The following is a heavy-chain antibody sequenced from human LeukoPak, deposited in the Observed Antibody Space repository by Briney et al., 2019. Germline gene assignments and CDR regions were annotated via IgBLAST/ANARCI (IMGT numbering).Heavy chain of an antibody. D-gene: IGHD4-17*01. J-gene: IGHJ4*02. Sequence: GGSLRLSXAASGFTFSSHAMSWVGQAPGRGLEWVSSIDISGSNAYYADSVKGRFTISRDNSRNTLYLQMDSLRAEDSAIYYCAKELRPNDYWGQGTLVTVSS. CDR2: IDISGSNA. CDR3: AKELRPNDY. CDR1: GFTFSSHA. V-gene: IGHV3-23*01.